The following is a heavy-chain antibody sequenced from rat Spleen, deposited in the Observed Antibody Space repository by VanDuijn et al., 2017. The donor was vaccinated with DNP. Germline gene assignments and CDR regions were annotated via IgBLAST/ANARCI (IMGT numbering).Heavy chain of an antibody. J-gene: IGHJ2*01. CDR1: GFSFSDYN. D-gene: IGHD1-1*01. CDR3: TRYYDSFDY. Sequence: EVQLVESGGGLVQPGRSLKLSCAASGFSFSDYNMAWVRQAPKKGLEWVATISYDGSSTNYRDSVKGRFTISRDNAKSILYLQMDSLRSEDTATYYCTRYYDSFDYWGQGVMVTVSS. V-gene: IGHV5-7*01. CDR2: ISYDGSST.